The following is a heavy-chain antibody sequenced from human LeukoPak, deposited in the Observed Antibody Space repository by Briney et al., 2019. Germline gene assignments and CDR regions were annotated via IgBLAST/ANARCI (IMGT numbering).Heavy chain of an antibody. J-gene: IGHJ4*02. CDR1: GFTVSTNY. V-gene: IGHV3-53*01. CDR2: IYSDGRT. D-gene: IGHD3-10*01. CDR3: AKNQNTMVRGVIMG. Sequence: GGSLRLSCAASGFTVSTNYMTWVRQAPGKGLEWVSVIYSDGRTYYADSVQGRFTVSRDNSKNTLYLQMNSLRAEDTAVYYCAKNQNTMVRGVIMGWGQGTLVTVSS.